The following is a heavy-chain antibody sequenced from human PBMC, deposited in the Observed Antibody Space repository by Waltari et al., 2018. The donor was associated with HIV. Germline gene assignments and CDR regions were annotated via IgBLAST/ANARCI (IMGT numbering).Heavy chain of an antibody. D-gene: IGHD5-18*01. CDR3: VTSGYNFVEFGHRLDF. CDR1: GVYFDMYS. Sequence: GQFLGSGGGLVRPGRSLRVSCLASGVYFDMYSLLGVRQAPGKGLEWVSSISRSASATYYADSVKGRATISRDNSMDMLSLHINSLTVDDAAVYHCVTSGYNFVEFGHRLDFWGRGILVTVS. CDR2: ISRSASAT. V-gene: IGHV3-23*01. J-gene: IGHJ4*02.